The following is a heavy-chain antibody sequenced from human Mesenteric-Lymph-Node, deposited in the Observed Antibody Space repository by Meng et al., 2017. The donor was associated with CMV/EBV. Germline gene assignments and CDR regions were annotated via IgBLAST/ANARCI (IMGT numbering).Heavy chain of an antibody. D-gene: IGHD5-12*01. J-gene: IGHJ2*01. CDR2: VSSRVTTE. Sequence: GESLKISCAASGFTFSDYYMSWIRQAPGKGLEWVSYVSSRVTTEYYVDSVKGRFTISGDNAKNSLFLQMSSLRADDTAVYYCARDAVGATMGVMNWYFDLWGRGTLVTVSS. CDR1: GFTFSDYY. V-gene: IGHV3-11*04. CDR3: ARDAVGATMGVMNWYFDL.